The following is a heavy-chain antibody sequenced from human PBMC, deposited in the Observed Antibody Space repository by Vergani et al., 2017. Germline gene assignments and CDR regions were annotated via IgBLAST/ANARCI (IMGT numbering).Heavy chain of an antibody. D-gene: IGHD3-3*01. CDR2: ISYDGSNK. Sequence: QVQLVESGGGVVQPGRSLRLSCAASGFTFSSYAMHWVRQAPGKGLEWVAVISYDGSNKYYADSVKGRFTISRDNSKNTLYLQMNSLGAEDTAVYYCARTYYDFWSGYYALDYWGKGTLVTVSA. CDR1: GFTFSSYA. V-gene: IGHV3-30*04. J-gene: IGHJ4*02. CDR3: ARTYYDFWSGYYALDY.